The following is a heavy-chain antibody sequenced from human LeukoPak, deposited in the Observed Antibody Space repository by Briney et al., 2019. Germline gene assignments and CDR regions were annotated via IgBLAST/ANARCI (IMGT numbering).Heavy chain of an antibody. CDR1: GYTFTSYD. Sequence: ASMKVSCKASGYTFTSYDINWVQQATGQGLEWMGWMNPNSGNTGYAQKFQGRVTMTRNTSISTAYMELSSLRSEDTAVYYCARNYYYDSSGYYPWWGQGTLVTVSS. V-gene: IGHV1-8*01. CDR2: MNPNSGNT. D-gene: IGHD3-22*01. CDR3: ARNYYYDSSGYYPW. J-gene: IGHJ4*02.